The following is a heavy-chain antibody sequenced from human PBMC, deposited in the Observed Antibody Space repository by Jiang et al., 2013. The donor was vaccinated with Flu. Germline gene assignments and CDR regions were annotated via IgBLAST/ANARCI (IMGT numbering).Heavy chain of an antibody. CDR1: HY. V-gene: IGHV4-59*11. J-gene: IGHJ6*01. CDR3: VRNYYYGSGSYPLALHYYGMDV. D-gene: IGHD3-10*01. CDR2: LLHWEH. Sequence: HYWSWLRQPPREGTGVDWQSLLHWEHQLQPSLKSRVTISVDTSKNQFSLNLTSVTAADTAVYYCVRNYYYGSGSYPLALHYYGMDVWGQGTTVTVSS.